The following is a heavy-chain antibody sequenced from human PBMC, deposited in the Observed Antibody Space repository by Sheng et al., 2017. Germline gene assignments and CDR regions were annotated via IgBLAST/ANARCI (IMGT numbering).Heavy chain of an antibody. J-gene: IGHJ6*01. V-gene: IGHV1-69*01. CDR3: ARIFGNSASVTYYYGM. CDR1: GCVFGTYA. CDR2: IVPAFGTI. Sequence: QVQLVQSGAEAKKPGSSVKVSCKASGCVFGTYAIGWVRQAPAQGLEWMGGIVPAFGTIKYAQKFQGRVTITADASTNIAYMELRSLKSEDTAVYFCARIFGNSASVTYYYGM. D-gene: IGHD3-10*01.